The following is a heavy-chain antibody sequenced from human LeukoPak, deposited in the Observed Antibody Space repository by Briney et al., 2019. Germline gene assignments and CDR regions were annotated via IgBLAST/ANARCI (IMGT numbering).Heavy chain of an antibody. CDR3: ARVVVPHRFDY. D-gene: IGHD2-2*01. CDR1: AFTFSDYY. J-gene: IGHJ4*02. Sequence: GRSLRLSCAASAFTFSDYYVSWIRQAPGKGMEWVSYITSSGSTIYYADSVKGRFTISRDNAKNSLYLQMNSLRAEDTAVYYCARVVVPHRFDYWGQGTLVTVSS. V-gene: IGHV3-11*01. CDR2: ITSSGSTI.